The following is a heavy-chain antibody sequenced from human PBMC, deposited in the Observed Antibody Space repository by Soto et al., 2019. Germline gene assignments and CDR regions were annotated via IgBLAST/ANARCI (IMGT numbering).Heavy chain of an antibody. Sequence: SVKVSCKASGGTFSSYAISWVRQAPGQGLEWMGGIIPIFGTANYAQKFQGRVTITADKSTSTAYMELSSLRSEDTAVYYCARVEAPYYDFWSGLGNAFDIWGQGTMVTVSS. CDR3: ARVEAPYYDFWSGLGNAFDI. D-gene: IGHD3-3*01. CDR2: IIPIFGTA. J-gene: IGHJ3*02. V-gene: IGHV1-69*06. CDR1: GGTFSSYA.